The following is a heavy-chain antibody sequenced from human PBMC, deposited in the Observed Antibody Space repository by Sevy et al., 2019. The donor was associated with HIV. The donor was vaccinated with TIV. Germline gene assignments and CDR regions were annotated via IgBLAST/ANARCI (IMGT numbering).Heavy chain of an antibody. D-gene: IGHD3-22*01. V-gene: IGHV3-30*18. CDR1: GFTFSSYG. J-gene: IGHJ4*02. CDR2: ISYDGSNK. CDR3: AKDRENYYDSSGYLFDY. Sequence: GGSLRLSCAASGFTFSSYGMHWVRQAPGKGLEWVAVISYDGSNKYYADSVKGRFTISRDNSKNTLYLQMNSLRAEDTAVYYCAKDRENYYDSSGYLFDYWGQGTLVTVSS.